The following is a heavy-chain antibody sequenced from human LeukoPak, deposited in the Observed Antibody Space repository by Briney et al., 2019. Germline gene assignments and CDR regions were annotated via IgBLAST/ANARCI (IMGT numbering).Heavy chain of an antibody. D-gene: IGHD3-22*01. Sequence: PGGSLRLSCAASGFTFSSYSMNWVRQAPGKGLEWVSSISSSSSYIYYADSVKGGFTISRDNAKNSLYLQMNSLRAEDTAVYYCASGYYDSSGYRDYWGQGTLVTVSS. CDR2: ISSSSSYI. J-gene: IGHJ4*02. V-gene: IGHV3-21*01. CDR1: GFTFSSYS. CDR3: ASGYYDSSGYRDY.